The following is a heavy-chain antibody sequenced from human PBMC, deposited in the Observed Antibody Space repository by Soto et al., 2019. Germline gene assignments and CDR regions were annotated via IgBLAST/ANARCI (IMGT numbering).Heavy chain of an antibody. CDR3: ARASCSGGSCYFDFDY. CDR1: GFTFSSYG. CDR2: ISYDGSNK. V-gene: IGHV3-30*03. D-gene: IGHD2-15*01. Sequence: GSLRLSCAASGFTFSSYGMHWVRQAPGKGLEWVAVISYDGSNKYYADSVKGRFTISRDNSKNTLYLQMNSLRAEDTAVYYCARASCSGGSCYFDFDYWGQGTLVTVSS. J-gene: IGHJ4*02.